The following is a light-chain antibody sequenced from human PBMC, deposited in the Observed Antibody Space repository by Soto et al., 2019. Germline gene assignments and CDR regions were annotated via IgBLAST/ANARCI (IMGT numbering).Light chain of an antibody. CDR1: SSNIGAGYD. CDR2: GNS. V-gene: IGLV1-40*01. Sequence: QSVLTQPPSVSGAPGQRVTISCTGSSSNIGAGYDVHWYQQLPGTAPKLLIYGNSNRPSGVPDRFSGSKSGTSASLPITGLQALDAAAYYHQSYDSSLSGYVFGTGTKLTVL. J-gene: IGLJ1*01. CDR3: QSYDSSLSGYV.